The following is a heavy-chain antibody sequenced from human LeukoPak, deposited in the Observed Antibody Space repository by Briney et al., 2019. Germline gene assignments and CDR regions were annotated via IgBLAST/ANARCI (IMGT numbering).Heavy chain of an antibody. CDR3: ARAAYYDILTGYYSNWFDP. D-gene: IGHD3-9*01. Sequence: ASVKVSCKASGYTFTSYYMHWVRQAPGQGLEWMGGIIPIFGTANYAQKFQGRVTITADESTSTAYMELSSLRSEDTAVYYCARAAYYDILTGYYSNWFDPWGQGTLVTVSS. J-gene: IGHJ5*02. CDR2: IIPIFGTA. V-gene: IGHV1-69*13. CDR1: GYTFTSYY.